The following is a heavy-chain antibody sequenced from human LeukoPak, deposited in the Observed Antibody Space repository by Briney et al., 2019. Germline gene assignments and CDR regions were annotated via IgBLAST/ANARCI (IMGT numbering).Heavy chain of an antibody. Sequence: PGGSLRLSCAASGFTFSSYAMSWVRQAPGKGLEWVSAISGSGGSTYYADSVKGRFTISRDNAKNSLYLQMNSLRAEDTAVYYCARVLGNIVVVVAANGEFDYWGQGTLVTVSS. CDR1: GFTFSSYA. CDR2: ISGSGGST. J-gene: IGHJ4*02. CDR3: ARVLGNIVVVVAANGEFDY. V-gene: IGHV3-23*01. D-gene: IGHD2-15*01.